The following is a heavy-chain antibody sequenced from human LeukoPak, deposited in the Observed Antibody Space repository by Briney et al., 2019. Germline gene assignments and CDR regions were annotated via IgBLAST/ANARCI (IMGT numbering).Heavy chain of an antibody. V-gene: IGHV3-49*04. J-gene: IGHJ4*02. CDR3: SRLGYYYDSSGYYSSLDY. D-gene: IGHD3-22*01. CDR1: GFTFGDYA. Sequence: PGGSLRLSCTASGFTFGDYAMSWVRQAPGKGLEWVGFIRSKAYGGTIEYAASVKGRFTISRDDSKSIAYLQANSLKTEDTAVYYCSRLGYYYDSSGYYSSLDYWGQGTLVTVSS. CDR2: IRSKAYGGTI.